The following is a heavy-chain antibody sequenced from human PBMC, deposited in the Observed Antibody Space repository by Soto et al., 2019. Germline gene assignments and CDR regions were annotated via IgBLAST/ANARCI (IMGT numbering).Heavy chain of an antibody. V-gene: IGHV4-34*01. CDR3: ARSLYYYYCCMDV. Sequence: PSETLSLTCAVYGGSFSGYYWSWIRQPPGKGLEWIGEINHSGSTNYNPSLKSRVTISVDTSKNQFSLKLSSVTAADTAVYYCARSLYYYYCCMDVWGQGTTVTVSS. CDR2: INHSGST. CDR1: GGSFSGYY. J-gene: IGHJ6*02.